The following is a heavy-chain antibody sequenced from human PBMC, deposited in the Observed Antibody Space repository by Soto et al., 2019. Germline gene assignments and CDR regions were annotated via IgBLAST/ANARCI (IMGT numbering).Heavy chain of an antibody. D-gene: IGHD6-19*01. Sequence: QVQLVESGGGVVQPGGSLRVSCAASGFSFSSYAMHWVRQAPGKGLERVAGISYDASNKYYADSVKGRFTVSRDNSKNTLYLQMNSLRVEDTAVYHCAKDLWPERGSGSPLDYWAQGTLVTVSS. CDR1: GFSFSSYA. V-gene: IGHV3-30*18. J-gene: IGHJ4*02. CDR3: AKDLWPERGSGSPLDY. CDR2: ISYDASNK.